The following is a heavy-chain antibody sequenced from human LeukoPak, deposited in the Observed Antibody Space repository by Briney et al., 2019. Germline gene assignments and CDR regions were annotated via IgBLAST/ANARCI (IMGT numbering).Heavy chain of an antibody. CDR1: GGSISSGSNY. CDR3: ARVPWVGKLDV. J-gene: IGHJ6*03. CDR2: IYTSGST. Sequence: PSETLSLTCTVSGGSISSGSNYWSWIRQPAGKGLEWIGRIYTSGSTNYNPSLKSRVTISVDTSKNQFSLKLGSVTAADTAVYYCARVPWVGKLDVWGKGTTVTVSS. V-gene: IGHV4-61*02. D-gene: IGHD1-26*01.